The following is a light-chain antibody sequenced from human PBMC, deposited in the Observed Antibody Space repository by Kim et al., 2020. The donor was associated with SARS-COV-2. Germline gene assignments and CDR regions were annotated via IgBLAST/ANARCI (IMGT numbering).Light chain of an antibody. CDR2: GAS. V-gene: IGKV3-20*01. Sequence: EIVLTQCPGTLSLSPGERATFFCRASQSVYNNYLGWYQQKLGQAPRLLIYGASSRATGIPDRFSGSGSGADFTLTISRLEPEDFAVYYCQQYGNSPYTFGQGTKLEI. J-gene: IGKJ2*01. CDR3: QQYGNSPYT. CDR1: QSVYNNY.